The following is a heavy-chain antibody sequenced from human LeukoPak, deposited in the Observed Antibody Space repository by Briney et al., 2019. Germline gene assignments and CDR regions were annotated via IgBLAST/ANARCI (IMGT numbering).Heavy chain of an antibody. V-gene: IGHV3-33*03. CDR2: IWYDGSNK. CDR3: ASQTGVY. D-gene: IGHD1-14*01. J-gene: IGHJ4*02. Sequence: PGRSLRLSCAASGFSFGSYGMHWVRQAPGKGLEWVAVIWYDGSNKYYADSVKGRFTISRDNAMNTLYLQMNNLRAEDTAVYYCASQTGVYWGQGTLVSVSS. CDR1: GFSFGSYG.